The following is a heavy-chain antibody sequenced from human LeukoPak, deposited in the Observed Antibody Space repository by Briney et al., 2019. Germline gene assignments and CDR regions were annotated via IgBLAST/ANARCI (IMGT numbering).Heavy chain of an antibody. CDR3: AGHEAGARSGWYGGFDY. Sequence: SETLSLTCTVSGGSISSSSYYWGWIRQPPGKGLEWIGSIYYSGSTYYNPSLKSRVTISVDTSKNQFSLKLSSVTAADTAVYYCAGHEAGARSGWYGGFDYWGQGTLVTVSS. J-gene: IGHJ4*02. CDR2: IYYSGST. V-gene: IGHV4-39*01. D-gene: IGHD6-19*01. CDR1: GGSISSSSYY.